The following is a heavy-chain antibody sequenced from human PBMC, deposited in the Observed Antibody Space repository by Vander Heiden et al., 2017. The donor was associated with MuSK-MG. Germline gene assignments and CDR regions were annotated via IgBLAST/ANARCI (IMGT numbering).Heavy chain of an antibody. CDR1: GFPFGSYD. J-gene: IGHJ6*02. Sequence: EVQLVESGGGLVQPGGSLRLSCAASGFPFGSYDMPWVRQATGKGLEWVSAIVTAGDTYYPGSVKGRFTISRENAKNSLYLQMNSLRAGDTAVYYCARGGHQLLNYYYGMDVWGQGTTVTVSS. CDR3: ARGGHQLLNYYYGMDV. D-gene: IGHD2-2*01. V-gene: IGHV3-13*01. CDR2: IVTAGDT.